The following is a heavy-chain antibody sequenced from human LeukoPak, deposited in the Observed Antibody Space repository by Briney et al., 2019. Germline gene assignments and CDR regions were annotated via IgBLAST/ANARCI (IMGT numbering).Heavy chain of an antibody. Sequence: GGSLRLSCAVSGFTFSRDWMHWVRQAPGKGLVWVSRINSDGSTTNYADSVKGRFSISRDNAKNTLYLQMNSLRAEDTAVYYCARARYGGNYYFDYWGQGTLVTVSS. V-gene: IGHV3-74*01. CDR3: ARARYGGNYYFDY. J-gene: IGHJ4*02. D-gene: IGHD4-23*01. CDR1: GFTFSRDW. CDR2: INSDGSTT.